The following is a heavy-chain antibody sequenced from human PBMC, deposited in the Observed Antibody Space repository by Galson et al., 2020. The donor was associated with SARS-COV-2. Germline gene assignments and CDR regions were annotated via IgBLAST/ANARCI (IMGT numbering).Heavy chain of an antibody. V-gene: IGHV4-4*02. Sequence: SETLSLTCGISGSSISSGSWWSWVRQPPGKGLEWIGEISHSGYTNYNPSLESRVTISVDKSNNQFSLKLTSVTAADTAVYYCARPYYFYMDVWGQGTTVTVSS. CDR1: GSSISSGSW. J-gene: IGHJ6*03. CDR2: ISHSGYT. CDR3: ARPYYFYMDV.